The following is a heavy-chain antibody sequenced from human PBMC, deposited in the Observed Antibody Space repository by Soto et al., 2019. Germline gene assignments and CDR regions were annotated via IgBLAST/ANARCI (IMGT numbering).Heavy chain of an antibody. CDR2: MNPNSGNT. V-gene: IGHV1-8*01. CDR3: ARGIKYGAYSRWFDP. CDR1: GYTFTSYD. J-gene: IGHJ5*02. D-gene: IGHD4-17*01. Sequence: QVQLVQSGAEVKKPGASVKVSCKASGYTFTSYDNNWVRQATGQGLEYLGWMNPNSGNTAYVQKFQGRGTMTWDTSITTAYMELSSLRSEDAAVYFCARGIKYGAYSRWFDPWGQGTLVTVSS.